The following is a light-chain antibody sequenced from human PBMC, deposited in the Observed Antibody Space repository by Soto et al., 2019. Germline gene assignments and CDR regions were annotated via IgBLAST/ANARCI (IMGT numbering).Light chain of an antibody. Sequence: QSALTQPASVSGSPGQSITISCTGTSSDVGGYNYVSWYQHHPGKAPKLIIYDVSNRPSGVSIRFSGSKSDNTASLTISGLQPEDEADYHCSSNTTSNTRQIVFGTGTKLTVL. CDR1: SSDVGGYNY. CDR2: DVS. J-gene: IGLJ1*01. V-gene: IGLV2-14*03. CDR3: SSNTTSNTRQIV.